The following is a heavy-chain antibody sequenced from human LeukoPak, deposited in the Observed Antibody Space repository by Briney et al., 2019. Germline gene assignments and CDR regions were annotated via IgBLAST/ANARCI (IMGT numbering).Heavy chain of an antibody. Sequence: GGSLRLSCAASGFTVSSNYMSWVRQAPGKGLEWVSVIYSGGSTYYADSVKGRFTISRDNSKNSLYLQMNSLRTEDTALYYCAKDNGYSYGYDYWGQGTLVTVSS. D-gene: IGHD5-18*01. CDR1: GFTVSSNY. CDR3: AKDNGYSYGYDY. V-gene: IGHV3-53*05. CDR2: IYSGGST. J-gene: IGHJ4*02.